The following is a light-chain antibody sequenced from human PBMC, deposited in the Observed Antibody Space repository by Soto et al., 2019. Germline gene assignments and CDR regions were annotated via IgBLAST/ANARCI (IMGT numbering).Light chain of an antibody. CDR3: QQRSNWHPYT. V-gene: IGKV3-11*01. CDR1: QSVSSY. J-gene: IGKJ2*01. Sequence: EIVLTQSPATLSLSPGERATLSCRASQSVSSYLAWYQQKPGQAPRLLIYDASNRATGIPARFSGSGSGTDFTLTISGLEPEDFAVYDGQQRSNWHPYTFGQGTKLEIK. CDR2: DAS.